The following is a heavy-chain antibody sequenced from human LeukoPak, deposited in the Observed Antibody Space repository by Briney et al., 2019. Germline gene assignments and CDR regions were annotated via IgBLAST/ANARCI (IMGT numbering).Heavy chain of an antibody. CDR1: GGSISSSNW. Sequence: PSGTLSLTCAVSGGSISSSNWWSWVRQPPGKGLEWIGEIYHSGSTNYNPSLKSRVTISVDTSKNQFSLKLSSVTAADTAVYYCARLRGLNDYFDYWGQGTLVTVSS. V-gene: IGHV4-4*02. J-gene: IGHJ4*02. CDR2: IYHSGST. CDR3: ARLRGLNDYFDY.